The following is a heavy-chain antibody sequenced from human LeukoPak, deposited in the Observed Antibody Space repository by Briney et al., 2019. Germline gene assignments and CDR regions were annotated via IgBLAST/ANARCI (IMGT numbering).Heavy chain of an antibody. V-gene: IGHV4-4*07. D-gene: IGHD3-22*01. Sequence: PSETLSLTCTVSGGSISSYYGSWIRQPAGKGLELIGLIYTSGSTNYNPSLKSRVTMSVDTSKNQFSLKLSSVTAADTAVYYCARVLYDSSGYDYLDYWGQGTLVTVSS. CDR2: IYTSGST. J-gene: IGHJ4*02. CDR1: GGSISSYY. CDR3: ARVLYDSSGYDYLDY.